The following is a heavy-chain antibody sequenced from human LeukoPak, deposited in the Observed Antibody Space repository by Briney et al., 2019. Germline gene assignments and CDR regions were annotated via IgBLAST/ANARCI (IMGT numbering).Heavy chain of an antibody. CDR1: GFTFSSYA. CDR2: IAIDGINK. CDR3: GRGFSNWSLDY. V-gene: IGHV3-30-3*01. D-gene: IGHD6-13*01. J-gene: IGHJ4*02. Sequence: GGSLRLSCAASGFTFSSYAIHWVRQAPGKGLVWVAVIAIDGINKYYADSVKGRVTLSRDNSKNTVYLQMSSLRVADTGVYYCGRGFSNWSLDYWGQGTLITVSS.